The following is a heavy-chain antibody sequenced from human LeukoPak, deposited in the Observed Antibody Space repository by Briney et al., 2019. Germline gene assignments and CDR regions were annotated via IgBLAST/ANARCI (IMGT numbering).Heavy chain of an antibody. CDR1: GFTFSSYS. V-gene: IGHV3-48*01. CDR2: ISSSSSTT. D-gene: IGHD6-13*01. Sequence: GGSLRLSCAASGFTFSSYSMNWVRQAPGKGLEWVSYISSSSSTTHYADSVKGRFTISRDNAKNSLYLQMNSLRAEDTAVYYCARDRVWTVLYWGQGTLVSVSS. CDR3: ARDRVWTVLY. J-gene: IGHJ4*02.